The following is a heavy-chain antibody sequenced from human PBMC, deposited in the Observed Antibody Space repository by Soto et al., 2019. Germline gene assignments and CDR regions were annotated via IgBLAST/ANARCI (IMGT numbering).Heavy chain of an antibody. J-gene: IGHJ6*02. CDR1: GYGFTSYW. D-gene: IGHD3-16*01. CDR3: ARQNHVLGSDGMDV. Sequence: PGESLKISCKGSGYGFTSYWIGWLRQMPVKGLEWIGIIYPGDSESRYSPSFQGQVTISADKSIGTAHLQVSSLRASDTGIYFWARQNHVLGSDGMDVWGPGTTVTVSS. V-gene: IGHV5-51*01. CDR2: IYPGDSES.